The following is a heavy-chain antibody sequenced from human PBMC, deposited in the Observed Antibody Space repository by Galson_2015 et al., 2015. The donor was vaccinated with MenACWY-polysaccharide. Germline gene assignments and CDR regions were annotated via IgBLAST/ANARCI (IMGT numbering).Heavy chain of an antibody. CDR1: GGSISTYY. CDR2: ISDSGST. CDR3: ARGYSQGATSFDS. D-gene: IGHD5-18*01. V-gene: IGHV4-59*01. J-gene: IGHJ5*01. Sequence: ETLSLTCTVSGGSISTYYWSWIRPPPGKGLEWFGHISDSGSTNYNPSLRSRVTISVDTSKNQFSLKLTSVTAADTAVYYCARGYSQGATSFDSWGQGTLVTVSS.